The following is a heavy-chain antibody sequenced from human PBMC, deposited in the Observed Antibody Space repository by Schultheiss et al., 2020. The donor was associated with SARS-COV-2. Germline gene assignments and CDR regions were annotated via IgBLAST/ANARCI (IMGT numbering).Heavy chain of an antibody. Sequence: GGSLRLSCAASGFTFSNAWMSWVRQAPGKGLEWVGRIKSKTDGGTTDYAAPVKGRFTISRDDSKNTLYLQMNSLKTEDTAVYYCARVRGLRVSNYYYYYGMDVWGQGTTVTVSS. CDR3: ARVRGLRVSNYYYYYGMDV. V-gene: IGHV3-15*01. CDR2: IKSKTDGGTT. CDR1: GFTFSNAW. J-gene: IGHJ6*02. D-gene: IGHD5-12*01.